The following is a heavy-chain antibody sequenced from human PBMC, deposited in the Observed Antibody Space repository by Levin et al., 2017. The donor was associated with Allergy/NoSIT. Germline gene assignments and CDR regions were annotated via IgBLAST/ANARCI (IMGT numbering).Heavy chain of an antibody. J-gene: IGHJ4*02. Sequence: PSETLSLTCAVYGGSFSAYYWTWIRQPPGKRLEWIGEFNPSGDTNYNPSFKRRVTISVDTSKNQFSLKVTSMTAADTAVYYCARGPSRYSGTWGQGTLVTVSS. CDR1: GGSFSAYY. V-gene: IGHV4-34*01. CDR2: FNPSGDT. D-gene: IGHD5-12*01. CDR3: ARGPSRYSGT.